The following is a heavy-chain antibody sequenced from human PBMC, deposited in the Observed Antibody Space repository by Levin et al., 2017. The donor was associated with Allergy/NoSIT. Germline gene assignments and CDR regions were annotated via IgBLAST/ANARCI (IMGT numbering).Heavy chain of an antibody. V-gene: IGHV3-53*01. J-gene: IGHJ4*02. CDR1: GFTVSSHY. Sequence: GESLKISCAASGFTVSSHYMSWVRQAPGKGLEWVSVIYSGGSTYYADSVKGRFTISRDNSKNTLYLQMNSLRAEDTAVYYCARLWFGELSPPGYWGQGTLVTVSS. CDR3: ARLWFGELSPPGY. CDR2: IYSGGST. D-gene: IGHD3-10*01.